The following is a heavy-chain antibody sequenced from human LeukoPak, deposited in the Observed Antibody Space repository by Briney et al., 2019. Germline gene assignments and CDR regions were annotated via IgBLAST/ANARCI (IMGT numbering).Heavy chain of an antibody. V-gene: IGHV1-69*06. CDR3: ARDLKYSSSSGLDP. CDR1: GYTFTGYY. Sequence: SVKVSCKASGYTFTGYYMHWVRQAPGQGLEWMGGIIPIFGTANYAQKFQGRVTITADKSTSTAYMELSSLRSEDTAVYYCARDLKYSSSSGLDPWGQGTLVTVSS. J-gene: IGHJ5*02. CDR2: IIPIFGTA. D-gene: IGHD6-6*01.